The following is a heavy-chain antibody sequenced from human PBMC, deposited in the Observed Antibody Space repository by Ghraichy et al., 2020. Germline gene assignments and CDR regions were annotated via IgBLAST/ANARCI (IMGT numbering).Heavy chain of an antibody. J-gene: IGHJ2*01. CDR2: IYYSGSGST. V-gene: IGHV4-59*01. CDR3: ARASGTRQYCVGGTGYPAYWFFDR. Sequence: SETLSLTCSVSGGSISGYYWSWVRQPPGKGLEWIGHIYYSGSGSTNYNPSLKRRVTILGDTPKKQFSLHRRSATTADRAVYYCARASGTRQYCVGGTGYPAYWFFDRWGPGTLVTVSS. D-gene: IGHD2-21*01. CDR1: GGSISGYY.